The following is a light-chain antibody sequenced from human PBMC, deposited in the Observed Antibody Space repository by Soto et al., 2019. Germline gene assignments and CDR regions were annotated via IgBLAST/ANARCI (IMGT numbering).Light chain of an antibody. CDR3: QQYHDWPLT. V-gene: IGKV3-15*01. CDR1: QSVRSS. CDR2: GAS. Sequence: EIVMRQSPATLSVSPGERATLSCRASQSVRSSVVWYQQKRGQAPRLLIHGASTRATGIPARFSGSGSGTEFTLTISSLQSEDFALYYCQQYHDWPLTFGGGTQVEIK. J-gene: IGKJ4*01.